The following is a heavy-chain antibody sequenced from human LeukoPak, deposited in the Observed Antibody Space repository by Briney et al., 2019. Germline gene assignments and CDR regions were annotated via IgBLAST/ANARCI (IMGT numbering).Heavy chain of an antibody. V-gene: IGHV4-31*03. Sequence: PPETLSLTCTVSGGSISSGGYYWSWIRQHPGKGLEWIGYIYYSGSTYYNPSLKSRVTISVDTSKNQFSLKLSSVTAADTAVYYCARGGYSSSGVNFDYWGQGTLVTVSS. CDR1: GGSISSGGYY. CDR2: IYYSGST. J-gene: IGHJ4*02. D-gene: IGHD6-6*01. CDR3: ARGGYSSSGVNFDY.